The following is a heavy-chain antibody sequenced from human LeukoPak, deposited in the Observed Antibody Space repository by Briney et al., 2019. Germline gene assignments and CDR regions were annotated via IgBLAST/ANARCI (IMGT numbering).Heavy chain of an antibody. CDR2: VSYTGTYT. J-gene: IGHJ5*02. V-gene: IGHV3-21*01. CDR3: VRDLRYIGGSNWFDP. Sequence: PGGSLRLSCATSGFIFSEYTMNWVRQAPGKGLEWVSSVSYTGTYTFYADSVKGRFTISRDNAKNSLYLQMDSLRVDDSALYYCVRDLRYIGGSNWFDPWGQGTQVIVSS. CDR1: GFIFSEYT. D-gene: IGHD3-9*01.